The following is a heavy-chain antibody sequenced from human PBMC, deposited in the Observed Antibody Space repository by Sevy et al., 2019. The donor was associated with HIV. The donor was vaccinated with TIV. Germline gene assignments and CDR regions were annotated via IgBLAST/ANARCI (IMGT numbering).Heavy chain of an antibody. J-gene: IGHJ4*02. Sequence: SETLSLTCTVSGGSISSGGYYWSWIRQHPGKGLEWIGYIYYSGSTYYNPSLKSRVTISVDTSKNQFSLKLSSVTAADTAVYYCSRGGHYYGSGSYYTALDYWGQGTLVTVSS. CDR3: SRGGHYYGSGSYYTALDY. V-gene: IGHV4-31*03. CDR1: GGSISSGGYY. D-gene: IGHD3-10*01. CDR2: IYYSGST.